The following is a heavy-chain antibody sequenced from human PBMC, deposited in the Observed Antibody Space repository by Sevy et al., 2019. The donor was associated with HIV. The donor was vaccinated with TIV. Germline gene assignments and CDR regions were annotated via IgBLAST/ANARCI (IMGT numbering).Heavy chain of an antibody. D-gene: IGHD3-22*01. CDR3: ASDMRYYYDSSGAHDDAFDI. V-gene: IGHV1-2*02. Sequence: ATVKVSCKASGYTFTGYYMHWVRQAPGQGLEWMGWINPNSRGTNYAQQFQGRVTMTRVTSISSAYMELSRLRSDDTAVSYSASDMRYYYDSSGAHDDAFDIWGQGTMVTVSS. J-gene: IGHJ3*02. CDR2: INPNSRGT. CDR1: GYTFTGYY.